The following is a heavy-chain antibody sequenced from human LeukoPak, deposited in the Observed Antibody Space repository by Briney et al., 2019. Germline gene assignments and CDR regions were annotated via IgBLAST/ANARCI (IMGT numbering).Heavy chain of an antibody. V-gene: IGHV3-64*01. D-gene: IGHD2-2*01. CDR2: ISSNGGST. CDR3: ARQTRIVVVPAALDY. CDR1: GFTFSSYA. Sequence: GGSLRLSCAASGFTFSSYAMHWVRQAPGKGLEYVLAISSNGGSTYYANSVKGRFTISRDNSKNTLYLQMGSLRAEDMAVYYCARQTRIVVVPAALDYWGQGTLVTVSS. J-gene: IGHJ4*02.